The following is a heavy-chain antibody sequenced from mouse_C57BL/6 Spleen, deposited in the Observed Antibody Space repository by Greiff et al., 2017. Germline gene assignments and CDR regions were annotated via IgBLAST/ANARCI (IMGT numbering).Heavy chain of an antibody. CDR2: IYPGDGDT. J-gene: IGHJ2*01. V-gene: IGHV1-82*01. Sequence: VQLQQSGPELVKPGASVKISCTASGYAFSSSWMNWVKQRPGKGLEWIGRIYPGDGDTNYNGKFKGKATLTADKSSSTAYMQLSSLTSEDSAVYFCARDWSYYCDYWGQGTTLTVSS. D-gene: IGHD4-1*01. CDR3: ARDWSYYCDY. CDR1: GYAFSSSW.